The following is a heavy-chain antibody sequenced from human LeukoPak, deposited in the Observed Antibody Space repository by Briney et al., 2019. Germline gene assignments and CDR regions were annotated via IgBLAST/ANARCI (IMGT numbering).Heavy chain of an antibody. V-gene: IGHV4-39*01. CDR3: ARHALYSGSYLDS. J-gene: IGHJ4*02. CDR2: IYYSGTT. Sequence: SETLSLTCTVSGGFISSSSYYWGWIRQPPGKGLEWIGSIYYSGTTYYNPSLKSRATISVDTSKNQFSLTLSSVTGADTAVYYCARHALYSGSYLDSWGQGTLVTVSS. CDR1: GGFISSSSYY. D-gene: IGHD1-26*01.